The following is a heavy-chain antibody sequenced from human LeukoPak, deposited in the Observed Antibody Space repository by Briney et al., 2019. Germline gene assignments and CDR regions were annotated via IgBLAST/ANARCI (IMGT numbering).Heavy chain of an antibody. CDR1: GGSISSYY. V-gene: IGHV4-59*08. CDR3: AGHHPRNTVDF. CDR2: ISDIGSI. D-gene: IGHD2/OR15-2a*01. J-gene: IGHJ4*02. Sequence: PSETLSLTCTVSGGSISSYYWSWIRQPPGKGLEWIAYISDIGSINYNPSLKSRVTISLDTSKNQFSPKLSSVTAADTAVYYCAGHHPRNTVDFWGQGTLVTVSS.